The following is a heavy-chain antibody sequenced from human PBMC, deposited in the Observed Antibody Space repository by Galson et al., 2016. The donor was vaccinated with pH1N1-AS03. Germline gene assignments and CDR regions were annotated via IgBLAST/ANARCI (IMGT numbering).Heavy chain of an antibody. Sequence: QSGAEVTKPGESLRISCKGFGYSFPNYWISWVRQMPGKGLEWIGRIDPSDSYVNYSPSFRGHVTISADMSLTTAYLQWSSLKASDTSIYYCSRPGPGTRSSRSGFAFWGQGTLVSVSS. CDR1: GYSFPNYW. D-gene: IGHD1-1*01. V-gene: IGHV5-10-1*01. J-gene: IGHJ4*02. CDR2: IDPSDSYV. CDR3: SRPGPGTRSSRSGFAF.